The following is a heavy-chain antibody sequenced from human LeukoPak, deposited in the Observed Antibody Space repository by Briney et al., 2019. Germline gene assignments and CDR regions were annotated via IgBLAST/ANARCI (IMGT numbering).Heavy chain of an antibody. CDR2: IYYSGST. CDR3: ARAGGYQLPHS. V-gene: IGHV4-59*01. J-gene: IGHJ4*02. D-gene: IGHD2-2*01. Sequence: SETLSLTCTVSGGSISSYYWSWIRQPPGKGLEWIGYIYYSGSTNYNPSLKSRVTISVDTSKNQFSLKLSSVTAADTAVYYCARAGGYQLPHSWRQGTLVTVSS. CDR1: GGSISSYY.